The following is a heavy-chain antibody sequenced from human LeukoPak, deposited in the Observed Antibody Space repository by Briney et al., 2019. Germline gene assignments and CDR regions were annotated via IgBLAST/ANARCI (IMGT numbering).Heavy chain of an antibody. CDR1: GGSISSYY. J-gene: IGHJ6*03. V-gene: IGHV4-30-4*08. CDR3: ARDYYDFWSGYSWYYYYMDV. Sequence: SETLSLTCTVSGGSISSYYWSWIRQPPGKGLEWIGYIYYSGSTYYNPSLKSRVTISVDTSKNQISLKLSSVTAADTAVYYCARDYYDFWSGYSWYYYYMDVWGKGTTVTVSS. D-gene: IGHD3-3*01. CDR2: IYYSGST.